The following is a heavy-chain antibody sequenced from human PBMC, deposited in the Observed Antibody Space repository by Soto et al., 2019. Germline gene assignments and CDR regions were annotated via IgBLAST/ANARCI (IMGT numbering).Heavy chain of an antibody. CDR3: ARDLGYSSSPYYYYGMDV. CDR1: GFTFSSYA. D-gene: IGHD6-13*01. V-gene: IGHV3-30-3*01. J-gene: IGHJ6*02. Sequence: GGSLRLSCAASGFTFSSYAMHWVRQAPGRWLEWVAVISYDGSNKYYADSVKGRFTISRDNSKNTLYLQMNSLRAEDTAVYYCARDLGYSSSPYYYYGMDVWGQGTTVTVSS. CDR2: ISYDGSNK.